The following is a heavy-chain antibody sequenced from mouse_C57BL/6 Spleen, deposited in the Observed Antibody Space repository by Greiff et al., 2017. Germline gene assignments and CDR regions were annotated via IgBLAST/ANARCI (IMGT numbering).Heavy chain of an antibody. D-gene: IGHD4-1*01. Sequence: QVQLKQPGAELVKPGASVKLSCKASGYTFTSYWMHWVKQRPGRGLEWIGRIDPNSGGTKYNEKFKSKATLTVDKPSSTAYMQLSSLTSEDSAVYYCARHWDSWFAYWGQGTLVTVSA. CDR1: GYTFTSYW. J-gene: IGHJ3*01. V-gene: IGHV1-72*01. CDR3: ARHWDSWFAY. CDR2: IDPNSGGT.